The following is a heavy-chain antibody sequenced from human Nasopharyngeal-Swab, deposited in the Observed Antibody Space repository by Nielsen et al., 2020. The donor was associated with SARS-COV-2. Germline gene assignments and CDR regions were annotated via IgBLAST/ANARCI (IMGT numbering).Heavy chain of an antibody. V-gene: IGHV4-39*02. CDR2: IYYSGAT. J-gene: IGHJ4*02. Sequence: SETLSLTCTVSGGSILSSTYYWGWIRQTPGKGLEWIGRIYYSGATYYNPPLKNRLTMSVDMSKNQFSLKLFSVTAADAAVYYCARDNRALYYFDYWGQGTLVTVSS. CDR1: GGSILSSTYY. CDR3: ARDNRALYYFDY. D-gene: IGHD3-10*01.